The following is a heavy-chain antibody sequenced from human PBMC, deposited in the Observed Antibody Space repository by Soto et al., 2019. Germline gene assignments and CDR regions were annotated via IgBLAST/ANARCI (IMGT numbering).Heavy chain of an antibody. D-gene: IGHD4-17*01. Sequence: HPGGSLRLSCAASGFTFSSYWMSWVRQAPGKGLEWVANIKQDGSEKYYVDSVKGRFTISRDNAKNSLYLQMNSLRAEDTAVYYSARLPPPDYGGNASEDFDYWGQGTLVTVSS. CDR1: GFTFSSYW. V-gene: IGHV3-7*01. CDR2: IKQDGSEK. CDR3: ARLPPPDYGGNASEDFDY. J-gene: IGHJ4*02.